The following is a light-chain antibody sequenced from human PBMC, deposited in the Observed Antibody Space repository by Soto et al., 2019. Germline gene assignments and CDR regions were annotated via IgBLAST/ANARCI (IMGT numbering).Light chain of an antibody. CDR3: QHYNSYLST. Sequence: DIQMTQSPSTLSASVGDRVTITCRASQSIRSWLAWYQQKPGKAPKLLIYKASSVESGVPSRFSGSGSGTEFTLTISSLQPDDFATYYCQHYNSYLSTFGQGTKVDSK. CDR2: KAS. CDR1: QSIRSW. V-gene: IGKV1-5*03. J-gene: IGKJ1*01.